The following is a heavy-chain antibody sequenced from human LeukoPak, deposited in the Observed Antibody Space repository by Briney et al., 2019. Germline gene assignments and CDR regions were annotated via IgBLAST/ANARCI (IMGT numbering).Heavy chain of an antibody. CDR1: GFTFSSYA. CDR3: AKDRYQLPDRYFDY. V-gene: IGHV3-23*01. Sequence: GGSLRLSCAASGFTFSSYAMRWVRQAPGEGPEWVSAISGSGGSTYYADSVKGRFTISRDNSKNTLYLQMNSLRAEDTAVYYCAKDRYQLPDRYFDYWGQGTLVTVSS. D-gene: IGHD2-2*01. CDR2: ISGSGGST. J-gene: IGHJ4*02.